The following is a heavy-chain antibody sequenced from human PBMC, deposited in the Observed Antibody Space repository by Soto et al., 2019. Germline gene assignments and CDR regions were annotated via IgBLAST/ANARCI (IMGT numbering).Heavy chain of an antibody. CDR3: ARGHDYGSGSYVYGMDV. J-gene: IGHJ6*02. CDR2: IIPIFTTA. CDR1: GGTFSSYA. Sequence: ASVKVSCKASGGTFSSYAISWVRQAPGQGLEWMGGIIPIFTTANYAQKFQGRVTITADESTSTAYMELSSLRSEDTAVYYCARGHDYGSGSYVYGMDVWGQGTTVTVSS. D-gene: IGHD3-10*01. V-gene: IGHV1-69*13.